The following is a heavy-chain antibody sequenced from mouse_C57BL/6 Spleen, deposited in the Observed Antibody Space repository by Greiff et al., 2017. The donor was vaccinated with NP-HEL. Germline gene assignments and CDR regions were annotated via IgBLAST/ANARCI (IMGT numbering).Heavy chain of an antibody. D-gene: IGHD6-1*01. J-gene: IGHJ4*01. Sequence: VQLQQPGAELVRPGTSVKLSCKASGYTFTSYWMHWVKQRPGQGLEWIGVIDPSDSYTNYNQKFKGKATLTVDTSSSTAYMQRSSLTSEDSAVYYCARRQGGYDAMDYWGQGTSVTVSS. V-gene: IGHV1-59*01. CDR1: GYTFTSYW. CDR3: ARRQGGYDAMDY. CDR2: IDPSDSYT.